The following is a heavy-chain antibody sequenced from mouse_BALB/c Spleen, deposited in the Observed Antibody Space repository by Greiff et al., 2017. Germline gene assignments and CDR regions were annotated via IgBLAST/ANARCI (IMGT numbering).Heavy chain of an antibody. CDR2: ISDGGSYT. CDR3: ARGYYYGYHYFDY. D-gene: IGHD1-2*01. V-gene: IGHV5-4*02. CDR1: GFTFSDYY. Sequence: EVKVVESGGGLVKPGGSLKLSCAASGFTFSDYYMYWVRQTPEKRLEWVATISDGGSYTYYPDSVKGRFTISRDNAKNNLYLQMSSLKSEDTAMYYCARGYYYGYHYFDYWGQGTTLTVSS. J-gene: IGHJ2*01.